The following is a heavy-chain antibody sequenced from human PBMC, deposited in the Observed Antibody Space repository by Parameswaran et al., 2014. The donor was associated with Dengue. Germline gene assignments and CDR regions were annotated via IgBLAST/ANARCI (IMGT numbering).Heavy chain of an antibody. CDR1: GYSISSGHY. CDR3: ARGRQYYYDSSAYYYAFDY. CDR2: IYHRVSP. J-gene: IGHJ4*02. V-gene: IGHV4-38-2*02. D-gene: IGHD3-22*01. Sequence: SETLSLTCSVSGYSISSGHYWGWIRQSPGKGLEWIGSIYHRVSPDYNPSLKSRLTISVDTSKNQFSLKLSSVTAADAAVYYCARGRQYYYDSSAYYYAFDYWGQGTLVTVSS.